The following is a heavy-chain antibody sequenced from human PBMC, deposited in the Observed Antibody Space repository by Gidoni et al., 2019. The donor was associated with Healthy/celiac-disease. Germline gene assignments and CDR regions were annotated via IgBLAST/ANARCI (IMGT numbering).Heavy chain of an antibody. V-gene: IGHV3-11*01. J-gene: IGHJ3*02. Sequence: QVQLVESGGGLVKPGGSLRLSCAGSGFTFSDYYVSWIRQAPGKGLWWVSYISSSGRTIYYADSVKGRFTISRDNAKNSLYLQMNSLRAEDTAVYYCARCLPYDYVWGSYRHIGDAFDIWGQGTMVTVSS. CDR3: ARCLPYDYVWGSYRHIGDAFDI. CDR2: ISSSGRTI. CDR1: GFTFSDYY. D-gene: IGHD3-16*02.